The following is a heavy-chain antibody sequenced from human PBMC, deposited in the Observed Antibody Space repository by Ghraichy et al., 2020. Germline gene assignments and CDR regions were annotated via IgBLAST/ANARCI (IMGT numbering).Heavy chain of an antibody. CDR3: ASLRKSDTGGYFRFDS. V-gene: IGHV4-4*02. Sequence: SETLTLTCDVSGDSISSSNFCWSWVRQPPGKGLEWIGEIYHSGGTNYNPSLRSRVTVSVDKSKNQFSLKLTSVTAADTAVYYCASLRKSDTGGYFRFDSWAQGTLVTVSS. CDR1: GDSISSSNFC. CDR2: IYHSGGT. J-gene: IGHJ4*02. D-gene: IGHD1-26*01.